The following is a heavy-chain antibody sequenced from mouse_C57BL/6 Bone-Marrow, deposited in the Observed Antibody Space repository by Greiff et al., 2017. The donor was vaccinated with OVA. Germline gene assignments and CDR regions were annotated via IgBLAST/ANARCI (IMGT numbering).Heavy chain of an antibody. V-gene: IGHV1-55*01. CDR1: GYTFTSYW. CDR3: ARSRYYSYYYAMDY. CDR2: IYPGSGST. Sequence: QVQLQQPGAELVKPGASVKMSCKASGYTFTSYWISWVKPRPGQGLEWIGDIYPGSGSTNYNEKFKSKATLTVDTSSSTAYMQLSSLTSEYSAVYYCARSRYYSYYYAMDYWGQGTSVTVSS. J-gene: IGHJ4*01. D-gene: IGHD1-1*01.